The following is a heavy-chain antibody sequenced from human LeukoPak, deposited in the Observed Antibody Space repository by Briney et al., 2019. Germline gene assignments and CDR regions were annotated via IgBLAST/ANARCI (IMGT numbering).Heavy chain of an antibody. CDR3: ASYHYYGMDV. V-gene: IGHV4-34*01. J-gene: IGHJ6*02. Sequence: PSETLSLTCAVYGGSFSGYYWSWIRQPPGKGLEWIGEINHSGSTNYNPSLKSRVTISVDTSKNQFSLKLSSVTAADTAVYYCASYHYYGMDVWGQGTTVTVSS. CDR2: INHSGST. CDR1: GGSFSGYY.